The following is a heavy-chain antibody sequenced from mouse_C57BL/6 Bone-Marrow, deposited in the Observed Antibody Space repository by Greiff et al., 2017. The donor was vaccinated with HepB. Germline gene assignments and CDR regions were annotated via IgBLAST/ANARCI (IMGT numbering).Heavy chain of an antibody. J-gene: IGHJ2*01. CDR3: ARNPLYFDY. V-gene: IGHV1-54*01. CDR1: GYAFTNYL. Sequence: VQLQQSGAELVRPGTSVKVSCKASGYAFTNYLIEWVKQRPGQGLEWIGVINPGSGGTNYNEKFKGKATLTADKSSSTGYMQLSSLTSEGSAVYCCARNPLYFDYWGQGTTLTVSS. CDR2: INPGSGGT.